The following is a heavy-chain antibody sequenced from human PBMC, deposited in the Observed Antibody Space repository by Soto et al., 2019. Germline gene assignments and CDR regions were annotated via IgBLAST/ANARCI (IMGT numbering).Heavy chain of an antibody. CDR2: IYHSGST. V-gene: IGHV4-30-2*01. CDR3: ARGMTTVTTLDY. CDR1: GGSMSSGGYS. Sequence: SGTLSLTCAVCGGSMSSGGYSWSWIRQPPGKGLEWVGYIYHSGSTYYNPSLKSRVTISVDRSKNQFSLKLSSVTAADTAVYYCARGMTTVTTLDYWGQGTLVTVSS. J-gene: IGHJ4*02. D-gene: IGHD4-4*01.